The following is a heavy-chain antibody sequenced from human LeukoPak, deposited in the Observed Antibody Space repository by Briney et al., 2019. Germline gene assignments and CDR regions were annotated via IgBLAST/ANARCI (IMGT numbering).Heavy chain of an antibody. V-gene: IGHV3-33*01. CDR2: IWYDGSNK. CDR1: GFTFSSYG. D-gene: IGHD2-15*01. CDR3: ARERAGDCSGGSCYSGSFDY. Sequence: GGSLRLSCAASGFTFSSYGMHWVRQAPGKGLEWVAVIWYDGSNKYYAGSVKGRFTISRDNSKNTLYLQMNSLRAEDTAVYYCARERAGDCSGGSCYSGSFDYWGQGTLVTVSS. J-gene: IGHJ4*02.